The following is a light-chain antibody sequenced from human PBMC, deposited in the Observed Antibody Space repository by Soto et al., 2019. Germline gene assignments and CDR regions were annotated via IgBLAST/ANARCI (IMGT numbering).Light chain of an antibody. CDR1: QSISDR. CDR2: KAS. CDR3: QQYNSYRWT. V-gene: IGKV1-5*03. J-gene: IGKJ1*01. Sequence: DFLMTQSPSTLSASVGDRVTITCRASQSISDRLAWYQQKPGNAPKLLIYKASSLQSGVPSRFSGSGSGTEFTLTIISLQPDDFSKYYCQQYNSYRWTFGQGTKVEIK.